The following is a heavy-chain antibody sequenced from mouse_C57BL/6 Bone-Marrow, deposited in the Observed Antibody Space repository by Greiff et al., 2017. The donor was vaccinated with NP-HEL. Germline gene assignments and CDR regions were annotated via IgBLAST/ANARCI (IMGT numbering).Heavy chain of an antibody. CDR1: GFSFNTYA. CDR2: IRSKSNNYAT. V-gene: IGHV10-1*01. Sequence: EVHLVESGGGLVQPKGSLKLSCAASGFSFNTYAMNWVRQAPGKGLEWVARIRSKSNNYATYYADSVKDRFTISRDDSESMLYLQMNNLKTEDTAMYYCVRRDSHSFSDYWGQGTSVTVSS. CDR3: VRRDSHSFSDY. D-gene: IGHD1-2*01. J-gene: IGHJ4*01.